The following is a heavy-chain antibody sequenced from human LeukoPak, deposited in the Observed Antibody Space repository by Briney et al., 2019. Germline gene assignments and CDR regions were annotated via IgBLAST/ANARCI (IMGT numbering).Heavy chain of an antibody. Sequence: GGSLRLSCAASRFTFDDYGMSWVRQAPGKGLEWVSGINWNGGSTGYADSVKGRFTISRDNAKNSLYLQMNSLRAEDTALYYCASNRIAAAGNWFDPWGQGTLVTVSS. CDR3: ASNRIAAAGNWFDP. V-gene: IGHV3-20*04. CDR2: INWNGGST. CDR1: RFTFDDYG. J-gene: IGHJ5*02. D-gene: IGHD6-13*01.